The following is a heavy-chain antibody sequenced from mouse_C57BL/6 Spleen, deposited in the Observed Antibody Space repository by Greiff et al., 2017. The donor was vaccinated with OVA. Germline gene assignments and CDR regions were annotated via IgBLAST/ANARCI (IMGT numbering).Heavy chain of an antibody. CDR2: IDPNSGGT. J-gene: IGHJ3*01. D-gene: IGHD2-4*01. V-gene: IGHV1-72*01. Sequence: VQLQQPGAELVKPGASVKLSCKASGYTFTSYWMHWVKQRPGRGLGWIGRIDPNSGGTKYNEKFKSKATLTVDKPSSTAYMQLSSLTSEDSAVYYCARARGDYDWFAYWGQGTLVTVSA. CDR1: GYTFTSYW. CDR3: ARARGDYDWFAY.